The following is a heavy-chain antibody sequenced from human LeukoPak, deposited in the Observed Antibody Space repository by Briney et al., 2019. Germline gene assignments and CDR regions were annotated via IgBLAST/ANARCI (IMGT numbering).Heavy chain of an antibody. V-gene: IGHV3-66*01. CDR2: IYVDGST. J-gene: IGHJ4*02. CDR1: GISVSSNY. CDR3: ARENGYKVFDY. D-gene: IGHD5-24*01. Sequence: GGSLRLSCAASGISVSSNYMSWVRQAPGKGLQWVSVIYVDGSTYYADSVKGRITISRDNSRNTLYLQMDSLRAEDTAVYYCARENGYKVFDYWGQGTLVTVSS.